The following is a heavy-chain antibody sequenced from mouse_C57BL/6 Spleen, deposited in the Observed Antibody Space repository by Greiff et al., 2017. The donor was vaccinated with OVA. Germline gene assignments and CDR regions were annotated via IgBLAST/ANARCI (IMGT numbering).Heavy chain of an antibody. CDR1: GYTFTDYY. CDR2: INPYNGGT. Sequence: VQLQQSGPVLVKPGASVKMSCKASGYTFTDYYMNWVKQSHGKSLEWIGVINPYNGGTSYNQKFKGKATLTVDKSSSTAYMELNSLTSEDSAVYYCARRDGYGGFAYWGQGTLVTVSA. CDR3: ARRDGYGGFAY. D-gene: IGHD2-2*01. J-gene: IGHJ3*01. V-gene: IGHV1-19*01.